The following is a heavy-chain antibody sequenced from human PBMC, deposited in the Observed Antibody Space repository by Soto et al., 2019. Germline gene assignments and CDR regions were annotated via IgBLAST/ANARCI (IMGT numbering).Heavy chain of an antibody. V-gene: IGHV3-33*01. CDR1: GFTFSSYG. J-gene: IGHJ6*02. CDR3: ARDDKTTPLDYYYGMDV. Sequence: GGSLRLSCAASGFTFSSYGMHWVRQAPGKGLEWVAVIWYDGSNKYYADSVKGRFTISRDNSKNTLYLQMNSLRAEDTAVYYCARDDKTTPLDYYYGMDVWGQGTTVTVSS. D-gene: IGHD4-17*01. CDR2: IWYDGSNK.